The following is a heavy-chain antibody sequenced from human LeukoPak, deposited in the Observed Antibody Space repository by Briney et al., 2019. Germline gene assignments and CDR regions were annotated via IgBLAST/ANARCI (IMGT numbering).Heavy chain of an antibody. J-gene: IGHJ5*02. CDR3: ARDLSRDGCNR. CDR1: GYSISSGYY. Sequence: SETLSLTCTVSGYSISSGYYWGWIRQPPGKGLEWIGSIYHSGSTYYNPSLKSRVTISLDTSENQFSLKLSSVTAADTAMYYCARDLSRDGCNRWGQGTLVTVSS. D-gene: IGHD5-24*01. CDR2: IYHSGST. V-gene: IGHV4-38-2*02.